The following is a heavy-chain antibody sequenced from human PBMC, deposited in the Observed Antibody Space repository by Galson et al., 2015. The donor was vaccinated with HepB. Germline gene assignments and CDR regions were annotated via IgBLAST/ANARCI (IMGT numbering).Heavy chain of an antibody. CDR2: ISFDGSIT. Sequence: LRLSCAASGFTFSSHYMHWVRQGPGKGLVCVSRISFDGSITSYADSVKGRFTVSRDNAENTVYLQMHSLRADDTAVYYCTRDGGYGDWGYWGQGTLVSVSS. V-gene: IGHV3-74*01. CDR1: GFTFSSHY. D-gene: IGHD4-17*01. CDR3: TRDGGYGDWGY. J-gene: IGHJ4*02.